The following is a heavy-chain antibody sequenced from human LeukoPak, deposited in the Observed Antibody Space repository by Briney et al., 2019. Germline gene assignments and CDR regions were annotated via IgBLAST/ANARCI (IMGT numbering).Heavy chain of an antibody. D-gene: IGHD2/OR15-2a*01. Sequence: SETLSLTCTVSGGSISSSNYYWGWIRQPPGKGLEWIGTIYCSGDSYYNPSLKSRASISVDTSKNRFSLNVNSVTAADTAVYFCARHENIIMVPTAHAFDYWGQGALVTVSS. CDR2: IYCSGDS. J-gene: IGHJ4*02. CDR1: GGSISSSNYY. CDR3: ARHENIIMVPTAHAFDY. V-gene: IGHV4-39*01.